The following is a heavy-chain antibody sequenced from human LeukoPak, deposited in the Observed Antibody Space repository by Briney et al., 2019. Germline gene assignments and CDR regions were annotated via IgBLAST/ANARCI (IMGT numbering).Heavy chain of an antibody. V-gene: IGHV1-2*02. CDR2: IHPDRGTT. CDR1: GYTFTGYY. Sequence: ASVKVSCKASGYTFTGYYMHWVRQAPGQGLEWMGCIHPDRGTTNYAQKFQGRVTMTRDTSITAAYMELSTLRSDDTAVYYCARRYCSSTSCYYFDYWGQGTLVTVSS. D-gene: IGHD2-2*01. CDR3: ARRYCSSTSCYYFDY. J-gene: IGHJ4*02.